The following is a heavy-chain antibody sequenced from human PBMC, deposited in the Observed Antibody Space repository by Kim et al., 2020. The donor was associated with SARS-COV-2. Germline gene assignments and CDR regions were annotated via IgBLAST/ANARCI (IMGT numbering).Heavy chain of an antibody. J-gene: IGHJ6*02. CDR1: GFTFYKYE. CDR2: ISSSGGAI. V-gene: IGHV3-48*03. Sequence: GGSLRLSCAASGFTFYKYEMYWVRQTPGKGLQWVSYISSSGGAIHYADSLQGRFTISRDNGKNSMYLQMDSLRAEDTAVYYCARGPALGYYGAGPLDVWGPGTTVTVSS. D-gene: IGHD3-10*01. CDR3: ARGPALGYYGAGPLDV.